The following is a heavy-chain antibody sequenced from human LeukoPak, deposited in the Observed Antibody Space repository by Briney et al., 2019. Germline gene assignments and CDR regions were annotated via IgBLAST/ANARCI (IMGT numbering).Heavy chain of an antibody. D-gene: IGHD3-22*01. CDR2: ISSGGDTT. V-gene: IGHV3-48*03. CDR1: GFTFSSYE. CDR3: ARDNYDTGGYYFD. J-gene: IGHJ4*02. Sequence: GGSLRRSCAASGFTFSSYEMNWVRQAPGKGLDWVSYISSGGDTTYYADSVKGRFTISRDNAKNSLYLQMNSLRAEDTAVYYCARDNYDTGGYYFDWGQGTLVTVSS.